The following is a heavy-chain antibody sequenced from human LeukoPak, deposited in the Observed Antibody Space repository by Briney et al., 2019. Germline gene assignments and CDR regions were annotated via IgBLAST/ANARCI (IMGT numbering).Heavy chain of an antibody. CDR1: GFTFSSYG. V-gene: IGHV3-30*18. D-gene: IGHD6-19*01. CDR3: AKDGGAASGWEFDY. Sequence: GRSLRLSCAASGFTFSSYGMHWVRQAPGKGLEWVAVISYDGSNKYYADSVKGRFTISRDNSKNTLYLQMNSLRAEDTAVYYCAKDGGAASGWEFDYWGQGTLVTVSS. J-gene: IGHJ4*02. CDR2: ISYDGSNK.